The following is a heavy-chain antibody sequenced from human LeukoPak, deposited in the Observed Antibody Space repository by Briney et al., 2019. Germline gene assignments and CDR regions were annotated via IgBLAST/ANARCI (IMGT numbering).Heavy chain of an antibody. J-gene: IGHJ4*02. CDR2: INPKSGGT. D-gene: IGHD3-22*01. CDR1: GYTFTDYY. CDR3: ATLGISGYFRDY. V-gene: IGHV1-2*02. Sequence: ASVKVSCKGSGYTFTDYYIHWVRQAPGQGLEWMGWINPKSGGTNYAQKFQGRVTMTRDTSISTAYMELRSVDTAVYYCATLGISGYFRDYWGQGTLVTVSS.